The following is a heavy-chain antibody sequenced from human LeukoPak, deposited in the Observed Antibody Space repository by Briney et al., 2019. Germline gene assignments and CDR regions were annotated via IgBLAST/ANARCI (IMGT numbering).Heavy chain of an antibody. D-gene: IGHD3-10*01. CDR2: IYYSGST. CDR1: GGSISRGGHY. Sequence: SETLSLTCTVSGGSISRGGHYWRWIRQHPGKGLEWIGYIYYSGSTYYNPSLKSRVTISVDTSKNQFSLKLSSVTAADTAVYYCARVLGVRGVAIDYWGQGTLVTVSS. J-gene: IGHJ4*02. V-gene: IGHV4-31*03. CDR3: ARVLGVRGVAIDY.